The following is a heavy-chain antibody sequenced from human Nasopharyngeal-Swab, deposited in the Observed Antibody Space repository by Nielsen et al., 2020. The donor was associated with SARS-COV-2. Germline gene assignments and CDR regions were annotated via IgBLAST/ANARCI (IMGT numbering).Heavy chain of an antibody. V-gene: IGHV5-51*01. CDR3: ARLDREMSTIDWYFDL. D-gene: IGHD5-24*01. Sequence: GESLKISCKGSGFSFTSYWIGWVRQVPGKGLEWIGIIYPGDSDTRYSPSFQGQVTISADKSINTAYLQWSSLKASDTSMYYCARLDREMSTIDWYFDLWGRGTLVTVSS. CDR1: GFSFTSYW. CDR2: IYPGDSDT. J-gene: IGHJ2*01.